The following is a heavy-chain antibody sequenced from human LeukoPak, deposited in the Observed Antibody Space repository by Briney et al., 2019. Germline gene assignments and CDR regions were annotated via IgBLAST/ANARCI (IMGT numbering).Heavy chain of an antibody. V-gene: IGHV3-23*01. CDR2: ISSSGAAT. J-gene: IGHJ4*02. CDR1: GFTFSSYA. Sequence: PGGSLRLSCAASGFTFSSYAMSWVRQVPGKGLEWVAVISSSGAATYYADSVKGRFTLSRDNSKNTLYLQMNSLRAEDTAVYYCAKVVSYGHFDYWGQGTLVTVSS. CDR3: AKVVSYGHFDY. D-gene: IGHD3-16*02.